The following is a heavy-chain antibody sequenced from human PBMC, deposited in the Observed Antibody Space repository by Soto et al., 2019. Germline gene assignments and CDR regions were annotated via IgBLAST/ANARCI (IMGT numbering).Heavy chain of an antibody. Sequence: SETLSLTCAVSGGSFTSNNWWTWVRQPPGQGLEWIGEIYRTGSTNYTPTLKSRVTISLDKSQNQFSLKVTSLTAADTAVYYCASRDPGTSVDYWGQGTLVTVSS. CDR1: GGSFTSNNW. CDR3: ASRDPGTSVDY. V-gene: IGHV4-4*02. D-gene: IGHD1-7*01. J-gene: IGHJ4*02. CDR2: IYRTGST.